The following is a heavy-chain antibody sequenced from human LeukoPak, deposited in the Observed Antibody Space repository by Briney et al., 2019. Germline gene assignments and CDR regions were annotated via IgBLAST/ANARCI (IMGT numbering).Heavy chain of an antibody. Sequence: PSETLSLTCAVYGGSFSGYYWGWIRQPPGKGLEWIGEINHSGSTNYNPSLKSRVTISVDTSKNQFSLKLSSVTAADTGVYYCARGLSSSPPFFDYWGQGTLVTVSS. V-gene: IGHV4-34*01. D-gene: IGHD6-6*01. CDR3: ARGLSSSPPFFDY. CDR1: GGSFSGYY. J-gene: IGHJ4*02. CDR2: INHSGST.